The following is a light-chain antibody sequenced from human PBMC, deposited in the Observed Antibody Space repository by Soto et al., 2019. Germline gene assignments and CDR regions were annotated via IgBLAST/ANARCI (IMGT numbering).Light chain of an antibody. V-gene: IGLV1-36*01. Sequence: QSVLTQPPSVSEAPRPRVTISCSGSSSNIGNNAVNWYQQLPGKAPKLLIYYDDLLPSGVSDRFSGSKSGTSASLAISGLQSEDEADYYWAAWDDSRNGDVFGTGTKVTVL. CDR2: YDD. CDR1: SSNIGNNA. CDR3: AAWDDSRNGDV. J-gene: IGLJ1*01.